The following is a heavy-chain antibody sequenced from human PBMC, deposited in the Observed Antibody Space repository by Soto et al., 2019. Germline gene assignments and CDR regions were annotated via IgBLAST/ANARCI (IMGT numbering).Heavy chain of an antibody. CDR1: GDSFTTDW. CDR3: ATQRFSSAQSSH. J-gene: IGHJ4*02. Sequence: PGESLKISCKGSGDSFTTDWIGWVRQMPGKGLEWMGVIYPGDSRTRYSPPFQGRVTISADKSISTAYLQWNSLKASDTAMYYCATQRFSSAQSSHWRQRTLVTVSS. CDR2: IYPGDSRT. D-gene: IGHD2-2*01. V-gene: IGHV5-51*01.